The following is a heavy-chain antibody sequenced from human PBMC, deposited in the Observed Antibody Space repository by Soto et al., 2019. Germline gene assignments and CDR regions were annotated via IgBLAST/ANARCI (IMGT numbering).Heavy chain of an antibody. CDR3: AKEAGAAAGPDY. V-gene: IGHV3-48*03. J-gene: IGHJ4*02. Sequence: PGGSLRLSCVASGFTFSNYEMNWVRQAPGKGLEWVSYISSSAYTIYYADSVKGRFTISRDNAKNSLYLQMNSLRAEDTAVYYCAKEAGAAAGPDYWGQGTLVTVSS. CDR2: ISSSAYTI. CDR1: GFTFSNYE. D-gene: IGHD6-13*01.